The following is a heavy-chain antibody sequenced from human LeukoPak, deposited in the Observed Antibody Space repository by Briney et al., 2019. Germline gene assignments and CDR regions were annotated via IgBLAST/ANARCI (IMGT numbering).Heavy chain of an antibody. V-gene: IGHV3-20*04. CDR3: ARVVIRNYFMDV. CDR1: GFTFDDYG. J-gene: IGHJ6*03. CDR2: INWNGGST. D-gene: IGHD2/OR15-2a*01. Sequence: GGSLRLSCAASGFTFDDYGMSWVRQAPGKGLEWVSGINWNGGSTGYADSVKGRFTISRDNAKNSLYLQMNSLRAEDTAVYYCARVVIRNYFMDVWGKGTTVTVSS.